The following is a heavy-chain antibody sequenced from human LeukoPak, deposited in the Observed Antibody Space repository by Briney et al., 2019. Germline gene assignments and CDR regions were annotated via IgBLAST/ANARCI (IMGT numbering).Heavy chain of an antibody. D-gene: IGHD2-2*01. J-gene: IGHJ5*02. V-gene: IGHV4-34*01. Sequence: SETLSLTCAVYGGSFSGYYWSWIRQPPGKGLEWIGEINHSGSTNYNPSLKSRVTIPVDTSKNQFSLKLSSVTAADTAVYYCARGPSPRPAKKYNWFDPWGQGTLVTVSS. CDR2: INHSGST. CDR1: GGSFSGYY. CDR3: ARGPSPRPAKKYNWFDP.